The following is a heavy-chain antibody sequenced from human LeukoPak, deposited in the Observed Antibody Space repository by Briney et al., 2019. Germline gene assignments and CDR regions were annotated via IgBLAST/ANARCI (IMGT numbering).Heavy chain of an antibody. D-gene: IGHD2-21*01. CDR3: ARAYRQSHDY. CDR2: IYDSGSS. J-gene: IGHJ4*02. Sequence: SETLSLTCTVSGGSISSYYWSWIRQPPGKGLEWIGYIYDSGSSNYNPSLKSRVTISVDTSKNQFSLKLSSVTAADTAVYYCARAYRQSHDYWGQGTLVTVSS. V-gene: IGHV4-59*01. CDR1: GGSISSYY.